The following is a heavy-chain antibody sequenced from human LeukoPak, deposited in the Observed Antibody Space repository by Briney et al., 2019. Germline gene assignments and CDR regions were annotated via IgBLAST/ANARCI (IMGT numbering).Heavy chain of an antibody. CDR3: ARDLTTVWVDY. CDR2: IKEDGSEK. Sequence: PGGSLRLSCAASGFTLSSYWMSWVSQAPGKGLEWVANIKEDGSEKYYVDSVKGRFTISRDNAKNSLYLQMNSLRAEDTAVYYCARDLTTVWVDYWGQGTLVTVSS. V-gene: IGHV3-7*01. D-gene: IGHD4-17*01. CDR1: GFTLSSYW. J-gene: IGHJ4*02.